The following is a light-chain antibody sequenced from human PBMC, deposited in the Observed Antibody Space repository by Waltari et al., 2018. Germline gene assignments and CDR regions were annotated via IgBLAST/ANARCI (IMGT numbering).Light chain of an antibody. J-gene: IGLJ2*01. Sequence: QSVLTQPPSVSGAPGQTVTISCTGSSPTIGADYGVHWYQQLPGTAPKLLIDNGANRPSGVPDRFSGSRSGTSASLAITGLQAEDEADYFCHSYDRSLDGVVFGGGTKLTVL. V-gene: IGLV1-40*01. CDR3: HSYDRSLDGVV. CDR2: NGA. CDR1: SPTIGADYG.